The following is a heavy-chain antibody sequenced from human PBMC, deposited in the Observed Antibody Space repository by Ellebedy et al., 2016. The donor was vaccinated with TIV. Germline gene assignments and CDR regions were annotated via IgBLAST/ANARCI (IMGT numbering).Heavy chain of an antibody. CDR3: ARPGRWDSGGWATPSHAFDI. J-gene: IGHJ3*02. CDR1: GYSFTSYW. D-gene: IGHD2-15*01. Sequence: GESLKISXKGSGYSFTSYWISWVRQMPGKGLEWMGRIDPSDSYTNYSPSFQGQVTISADKSISTAYLQWSSLKASDTAMYYCARPGRWDSGGWATPSHAFDIWGQGTMVTVSS. V-gene: IGHV5-10-1*04. CDR2: IDPSDSYT.